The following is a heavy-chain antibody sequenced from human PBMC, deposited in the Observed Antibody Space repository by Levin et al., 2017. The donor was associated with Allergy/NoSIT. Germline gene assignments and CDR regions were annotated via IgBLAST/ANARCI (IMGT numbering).Heavy chain of an antibody. Sequence: GGSLRLSCAASGFTFSSYAMSWVRQAPGKGLEWVSAISGSGGNTYHADSVKGRFTISRDNSRNTLFLQMNSLRAEDTAVYYCTRAYSTNWYDYWGRGTLVTVSS. CDR3: TRAYSTNWYDY. V-gene: IGHV3-23*01. J-gene: IGHJ5*01. CDR2: ISGSGGNT. D-gene: IGHD6-13*01. CDR1: GFTFSSYA.